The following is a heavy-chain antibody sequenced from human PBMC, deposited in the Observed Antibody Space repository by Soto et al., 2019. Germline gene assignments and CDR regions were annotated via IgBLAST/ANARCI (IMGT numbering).Heavy chain of an antibody. CDR3: AREYRAAGWELLRSNPGY. V-gene: IGHV3-33*01. Sequence: GGSLRLSCAASGFTFSSYGMHWVRQAPGKGLEWVAVIWYDGSNKYYADSVKGRFTISRDNSKNTLYLQMNSLRAEDTAVYYWAREYRAAGWELLRSNPGYWGQGTLVPVSS. J-gene: IGHJ4*02. CDR1: GFTFSSYG. D-gene: IGHD1-26*01. CDR2: IWYDGSNK.